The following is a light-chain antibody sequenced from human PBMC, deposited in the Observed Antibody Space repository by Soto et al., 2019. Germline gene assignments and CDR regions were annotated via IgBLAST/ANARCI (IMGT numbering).Light chain of an antibody. J-gene: IGKJ2*01. V-gene: IGKV1-9*01. CDR2: AAS. Sequence: EIQLTQSPSFLSASVGDRVTITCRASQGISSYLAWYQQKPGKAPKLLIYAASTLQSGVPSRFSGSGSGTEFTLTISSLQPEDFATYYCQHPVTFGQGTKLEIK. CDR1: QGISSY. CDR3: QHPVT.